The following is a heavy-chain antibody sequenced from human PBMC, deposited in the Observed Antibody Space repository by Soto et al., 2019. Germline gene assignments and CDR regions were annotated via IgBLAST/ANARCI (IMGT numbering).Heavy chain of an antibody. CDR3: GSLYSSSSYYYYYGMDV. D-gene: IGHD6-6*01. J-gene: IGHJ6*02. CDR2: IYYSGST. Sequence: QVQLQESGPGLVKPSQTLSLTCTVSGGSISSGGYYWSWIRQHPGKGLEWMGYIYYSGSTYYNPYLKSRVTLAVDTSKSQFSLKLSSVTAADTAVYYCGSLYSSSSYYYYYGMDVWGQGTTVTVSS. CDR1: GGSISSGGYY. V-gene: IGHV4-31*03.